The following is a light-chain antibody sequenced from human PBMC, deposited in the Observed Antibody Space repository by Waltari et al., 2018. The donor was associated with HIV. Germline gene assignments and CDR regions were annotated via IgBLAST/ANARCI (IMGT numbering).Light chain of an antibody. J-gene: IGLJ1*01. CDR1: SRDIGTYNY. CDR2: DVT. Sequence: QSALPQPRSVSGSPGHSVTISCTGTSRDIGTYNYVSWYQQHPGKAPKLLFSDVTRRPSGVPDRFSGSKSGNTASLTISGLQADDEADYYCCSYAGNFIYVFGTGTKVTVL. V-gene: IGLV2-11*01. CDR3: CSYAGNFIYV.